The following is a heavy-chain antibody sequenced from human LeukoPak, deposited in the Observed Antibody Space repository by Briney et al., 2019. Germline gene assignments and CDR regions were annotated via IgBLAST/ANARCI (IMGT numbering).Heavy chain of an antibody. V-gene: IGHV5-51*01. CDR1: GYSFTSYW. CDR3: ARQGGSYVSLDY. CDR2: INPADSDT. D-gene: IGHD1-26*01. J-gene: IGHJ4*02. Sequence: PGESLKISCKGSGYSFTSYWIAWVRQMTGKGLEWMGIINPADSDTRYSLSFQGQVTMSADKSISTAYLQWSSLKASDTAMYYCARQGGSYVSLDYWGQGTLVTVSS.